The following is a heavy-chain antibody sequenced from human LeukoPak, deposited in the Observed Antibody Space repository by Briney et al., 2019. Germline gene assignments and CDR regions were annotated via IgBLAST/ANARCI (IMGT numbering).Heavy chain of an antibody. CDR2: MNPNSGDT. D-gene: IGHD2-8*01. CDR1: GYTFSNYD. Sequence: ASVKVSCKASGYTFSNYDINWVRQATGQGLEWIGWMNPNSGDTGYAQKFRGRVTMTGNTPISTAYMELSSLRSEDTAVYYCARVLSEGYCTSVNCGDFDYWGQGTLVTVSS. V-gene: IGHV1-8*01. J-gene: IGHJ4*02. CDR3: ARVLSEGYCTSVNCGDFDY.